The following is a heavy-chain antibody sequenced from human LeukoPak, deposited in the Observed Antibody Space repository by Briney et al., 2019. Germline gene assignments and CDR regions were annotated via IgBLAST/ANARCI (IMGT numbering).Heavy chain of an antibody. CDR3: ARELLMGRYSSSPRGWFDP. Sequence: GGSLRLSCAASGFTVSSNYMSWVRQAPGKGLEWVSVIYSGGSTYYADSVKGRFTISRDNSKNTLYLQMNSLRAEDTAVYYCARELLMGRYSSSPRGWFDPWGQGILVTVSS. V-gene: IGHV3-66*01. D-gene: IGHD6-6*01. CDR2: IYSGGST. CDR1: GFTVSSNY. J-gene: IGHJ5*02.